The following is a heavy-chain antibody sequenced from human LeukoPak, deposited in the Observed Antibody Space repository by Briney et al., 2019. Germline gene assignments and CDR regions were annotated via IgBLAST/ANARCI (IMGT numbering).Heavy chain of an antibody. CDR1: GGTFSSYA. D-gene: IGHD3-22*01. CDR3: AQERYDSSGYPDAFDI. V-gene: IGHV1-69*05. CDR2: IIPIFGTA. Sequence: SVKVSCKASGGTFSSYAVSWVRQAPGQGLEWMRGIIPIFGTAKYAQKFQGRVTITTDESTSTAYMELSSLRSEDTAVYYCAQERYDSSGYPDAFDIWGQGTMVTVSS. J-gene: IGHJ3*02.